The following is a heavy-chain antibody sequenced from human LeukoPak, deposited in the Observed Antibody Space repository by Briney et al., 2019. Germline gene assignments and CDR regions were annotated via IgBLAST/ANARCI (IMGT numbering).Heavy chain of an antibody. J-gene: IGHJ4*02. CDR1: GFTFSSYW. D-gene: IGHD1-7*01. CDR3: ASYNWNFLNDY. Sequence: GGSLRLSCAASGFTFSSYWMHWVRQAPGKGLVWVSGISGDGRSTRYADSVKGRFTISRDNSKNTLYLQMNSLRAEDTAVYYCASYNWNFLNDYWGQGTLVTVSS. CDR2: ISGDGRST. V-gene: IGHV3-74*01.